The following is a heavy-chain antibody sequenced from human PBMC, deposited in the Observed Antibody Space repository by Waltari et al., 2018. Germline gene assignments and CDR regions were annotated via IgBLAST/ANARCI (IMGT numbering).Heavy chain of an antibody. CDR3: ARDSVDTAMTPFDP. D-gene: IGHD5-18*01. V-gene: IGHV1-69*08. CDR1: GGTFSSYT. Sequence: QVQLVQSGAEVKKPGSSVKVSCKASGGTFSSYTISWVRQAPGQGLEWMGRVIPMLGIANYAQKFQGRGTITADKSTSTAYMELSSLRSEDTAVYYCARDSVDTAMTPFDPWGQGTLVTVSS. J-gene: IGHJ5*02. CDR2: VIPMLGIA.